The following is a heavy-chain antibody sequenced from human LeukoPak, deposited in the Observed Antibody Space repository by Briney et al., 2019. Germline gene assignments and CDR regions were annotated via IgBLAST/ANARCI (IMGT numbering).Heavy chain of an antibody. CDR3: AREGAYDYLWGNYRYFDY. CDR2: ISSSSTYT. CDR1: GFPFSDYY. D-gene: IGHD3-16*02. Sequence: GGSLRLSCAASGFPFSDYYMSWIRQAPGKGLERVSYISSSSTYTNYADSVKGRFTISRDNAKKSLYLQMNNLRAEDTAVYYCAREGAYDYLWGNYRYFDYWGQGTLVTVSS. J-gene: IGHJ4*02. V-gene: IGHV3-11*05.